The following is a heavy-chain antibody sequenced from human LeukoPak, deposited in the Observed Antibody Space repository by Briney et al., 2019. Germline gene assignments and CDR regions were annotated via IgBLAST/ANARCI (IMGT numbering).Heavy chain of an antibody. CDR3: ATVPTRVAAAARALDY. CDR1: GYTLTELS. V-gene: IGHV1-24*01. CDR2: FDPEDGET. Sequence: GASVKVSCKVSGYTLTELSMHWVRQAPGKGLEWMGGFDPEDGETIYAQKFQGRVTMTEDTSTDTAYMELSSLRSEDTAVYYCATVPTRVAAAARALDYWGQGTLVTVSS. J-gene: IGHJ4*02. D-gene: IGHD6-13*01.